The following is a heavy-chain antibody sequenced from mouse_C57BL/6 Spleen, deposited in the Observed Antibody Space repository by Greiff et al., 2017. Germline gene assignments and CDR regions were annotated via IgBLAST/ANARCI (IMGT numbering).Heavy chain of an antibody. V-gene: IGHV1-15*01. CDR3: TRSMGTTAMDY. J-gene: IGHJ4*01. D-gene: IGHD2-3*01. Sequence: QVQLQQSGAELVRPGASVTLSCKASGYTFTDYEMHWVKQTPVHGLEWIGAIDPETGGTAYNQKFKGKAILTADKSSSTAYMEHRSLTSEDSAVYCCTRSMGTTAMDYWGQGTSVTVSS. CDR1: GYTFTDYE. CDR2: IDPETGGT.